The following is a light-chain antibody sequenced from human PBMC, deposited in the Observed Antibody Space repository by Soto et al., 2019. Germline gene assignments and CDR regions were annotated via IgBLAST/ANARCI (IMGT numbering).Light chain of an antibody. Sequence: QSVLTQPASVSGSPGQSITISCTGTSSDVGSYNYVSWYQQYPGKAPKLMIYDVSNRPSGVSYRFSGSKSGNMASLTISGLQDEDEAAYYCSSYTTSSTHVVFGGGTQLTVL. CDR3: SSYTTSSTHVV. V-gene: IGLV2-14*01. J-gene: IGLJ2*01. CDR2: DVS. CDR1: SSDVGSYNY.